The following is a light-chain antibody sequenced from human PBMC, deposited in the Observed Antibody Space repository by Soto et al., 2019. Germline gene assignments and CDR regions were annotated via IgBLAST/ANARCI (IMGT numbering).Light chain of an antibody. Sequence: QSVLTQPPSASAAPGQRITISCSGSDSNIGSNAVNWYQQLPGTAPKLLIYSNDRRPSGVPDRFSGSKSGTSASLAISGLQSEDEADYFCAAWDDSVNGLIFGGRTQLTVL. CDR3: AAWDDSVNGLI. V-gene: IGLV1-44*01. CDR2: SND. CDR1: DSNIGSNA. J-gene: IGLJ2*01.